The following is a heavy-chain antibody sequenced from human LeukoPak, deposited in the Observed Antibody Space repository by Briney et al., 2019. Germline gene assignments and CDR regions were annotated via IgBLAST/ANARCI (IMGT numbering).Heavy chain of an antibody. J-gene: IGHJ4*02. Sequence: SETLSLTCAVYGGSFSGYYWSWIRQPPGKGLEWIGEINHSGSTNYSPSLKSRVTISVDTSKNQFSLKLSSVTAADTAVYYCARIMWAYYYDSSGYHFDYWGQGTLVTVSS. CDR3: ARIMWAYYYDSSGYHFDY. CDR2: INHSGST. CDR1: GGSFSGYY. D-gene: IGHD3-22*01. V-gene: IGHV4-34*01.